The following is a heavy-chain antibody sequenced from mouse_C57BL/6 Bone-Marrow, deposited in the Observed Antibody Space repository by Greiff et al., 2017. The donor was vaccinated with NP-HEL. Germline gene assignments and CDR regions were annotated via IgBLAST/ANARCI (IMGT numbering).Heavy chain of an antibody. V-gene: IGHV1-42*01. CDR2: INPSTGGT. Sequence: VQLQQSGPELVKPGASVKISCKASGYSFTGYYMNWVKQSPEKSLEWIGEINPSTGGTTYNQKFKAKATLTVDKSSSTAYMQLKSLTSEDSVVYYCASSGYFLDYWGQGTTLTVSS. CDR3: ASSGYFLDY. D-gene: IGHD3-1*01. J-gene: IGHJ2*01. CDR1: GYSFTGYY.